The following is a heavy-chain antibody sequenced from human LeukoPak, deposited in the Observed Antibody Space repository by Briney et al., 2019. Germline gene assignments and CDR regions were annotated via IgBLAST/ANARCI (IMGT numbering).Heavy chain of an antibody. CDR1: GGSISSGSYY. Sequence: PSETLSLTCTDSGGSISSGSYYWNWIRQPAGKGLEWIGRIYTSGSTNYNPSLKSRVTISVGTSKNQFSLKLSSVTAADTAVYYCTRAASSGPLFTYHMDVWGKGTTVTVSS. V-gene: IGHV4-61*02. D-gene: IGHD3-22*01. J-gene: IGHJ6*03. CDR2: IYTSGST. CDR3: TRAASSGPLFTYHMDV.